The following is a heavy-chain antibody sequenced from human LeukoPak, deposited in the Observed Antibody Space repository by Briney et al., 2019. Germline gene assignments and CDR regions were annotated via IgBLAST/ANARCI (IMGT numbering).Heavy chain of an antibody. CDR1: GGSISSGGYY. CDR3: AGGFWVRGDVTYYFDY. CDR2: IYYSGST. J-gene: IGHJ4*02. Sequence: SETLSLTCTVSGGSISSGGYYWSWIRQPPGKGLEWIGYIYYSGSTDYNPSLKSRVTISVDTSKNQFSLKLSSVTAADTAVYYCAGGFWVRGDVTYYFDYWGQGTLVTVSS. V-gene: IGHV4-61*08. D-gene: IGHD3-10*01.